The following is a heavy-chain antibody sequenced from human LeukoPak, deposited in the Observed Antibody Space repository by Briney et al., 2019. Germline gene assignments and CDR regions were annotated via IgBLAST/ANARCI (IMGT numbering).Heavy chain of an antibody. V-gene: IGHV4-39*01. D-gene: IGHD6-13*01. CDR3: ARPFLAAAGTGYWFDP. CDR1: GGSISSSSYY. Sequence: SETLSLTCTVSGGSISSSSYYWGWIRQPPGKGLEWIGSIYYSGSTYYNPSLKSRVTISVDTSKNQFSLKLSSVTAADTAVYYRARPFLAAAGTGYWFDPWGQGTLVTVSS. J-gene: IGHJ5*02. CDR2: IYYSGST.